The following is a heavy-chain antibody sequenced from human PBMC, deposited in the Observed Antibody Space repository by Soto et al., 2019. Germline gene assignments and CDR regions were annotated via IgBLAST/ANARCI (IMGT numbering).Heavy chain of an antibody. J-gene: IGHJ4*02. D-gene: IGHD2-2*01. CDR2: IYYSGST. CDR1: GGSISSSSYY. V-gene: IGHV4-39*01. CDR3: ARLADIVVVPAATTFDY. Sequence: SETLSLTCTVSGGSISSSSYYWGWIRQPPGKGLEWIGSIYYSGSTYYNPSLKSRVTISVDTSKNQFSLKLSSVTAADTAVYYCARLADIVVVPAATTFDYWGQGTLVTVSS.